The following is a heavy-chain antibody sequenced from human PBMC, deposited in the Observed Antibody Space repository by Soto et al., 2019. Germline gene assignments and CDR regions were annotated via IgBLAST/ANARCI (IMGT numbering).Heavy chain of an antibody. V-gene: IGHV4-4*07. J-gene: IGHJ1*01. Sequence: SETLSLTCRVSGAYISDFSWSWIRQPAGKGLEWIGRITINGNTQKNPSFKSGVTMTIDTSRNHFSLHLQSATGADTALYYCARETGENWTYEAHWGPGTLVTVSS. D-gene: IGHD1-7*01. CDR2: ITINGNT. CDR1: GAYISDFS. CDR3: ARETGENWTYEAH.